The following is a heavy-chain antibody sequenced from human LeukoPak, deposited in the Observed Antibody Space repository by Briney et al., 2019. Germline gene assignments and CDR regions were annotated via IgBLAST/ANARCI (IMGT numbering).Heavy chain of an antibody. Sequence: ASVKVSCKASGYTSTSYDINWVRQATGQGLEWMGWMNPNSGNTGYAQKFQGRVTMTRNTSISTAYMELSSLRSEDTAVYYCARGFGIAAAVYYWGQGTLVTVSS. CDR2: MNPNSGNT. CDR1: GYTSTSYD. D-gene: IGHD6-13*01. J-gene: IGHJ4*02. V-gene: IGHV1-8*01. CDR3: ARGFGIAAAVYY.